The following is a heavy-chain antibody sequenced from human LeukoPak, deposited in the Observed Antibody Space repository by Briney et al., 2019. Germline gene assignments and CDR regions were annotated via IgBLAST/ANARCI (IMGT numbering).Heavy chain of an antibody. V-gene: IGHV1-2*02. CDR2: INPNSDDT. CDR3: ARGLSGAADY. J-gene: IGHJ4*02. CDR1: GYTFTAYY. Sequence: RRASVKVSCKASGYTFTAYYMHWVRQAPGQGLEWMGWINPNSDDTNYAQKFQGRVTMTRDTSISTTYMELSRLTSDDTAVYYCARGLSGAADYWGQGTLVTVSS. D-gene: IGHD1-26*01.